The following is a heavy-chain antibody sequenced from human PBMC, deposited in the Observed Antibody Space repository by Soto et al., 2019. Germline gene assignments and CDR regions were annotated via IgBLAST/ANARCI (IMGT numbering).Heavy chain of an antibody. D-gene: IGHD3-22*01. CDR1: GFTFSNAW. J-gene: IGHJ3*02. CDR2: IKSKTDGGTT. V-gene: IGHV3-15*01. Sequence: GESLKISCAASGFTFSNAWMSWVRQAPGKGLEWVGRIKSKTDGGTTDYAAPVKGRFTISRDDSKNTMYLQMNSLKTEDTAVYYCTTDAYDYHDSSGYYYDAFDIWSQGTMVTVSS. CDR3: TTDAYDYHDSSGYYYDAFDI.